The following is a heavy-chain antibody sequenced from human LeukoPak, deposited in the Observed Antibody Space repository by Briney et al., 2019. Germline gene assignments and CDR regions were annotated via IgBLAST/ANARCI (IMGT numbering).Heavy chain of an antibody. J-gene: IGHJ4*02. CDR2: IGNSGTTI. Sequence: PGGSLRLSCAASGFTFSSYGMNWVRQAPGKGLEWVSYIGNSGTTIYYADSVKGRFTISRDNAKNSLFLQMNSLRAEDTALYYCVGPRTTGYWGQGTLVTVSS. D-gene: IGHD1-1*01. V-gene: IGHV3-48*04. CDR3: VGPRTTGY. CDR1: GFTFSSYG.